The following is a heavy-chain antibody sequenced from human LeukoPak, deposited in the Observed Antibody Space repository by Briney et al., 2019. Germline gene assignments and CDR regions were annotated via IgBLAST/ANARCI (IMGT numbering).Heavy chain of an antibody. D-gene: IGHD2-2*01. CDR2: INHSGST. Sequence: SETLSLTCAVYGGSFSGYYWSWIRQPPGKGLEWIGEINHSGSTNYNPSLKSRVTISVDTSKNQFSLKLGSVTAPDTPLYYCARVMSEIVVEPAAPVADYWGQEAWSPSPQ. CDR3: ARVMSEIVVEPAAPVADY. J-gene: IGHJ4*01. CDR1: GGSFSGYY. V-gene: IGHV4-34*01.